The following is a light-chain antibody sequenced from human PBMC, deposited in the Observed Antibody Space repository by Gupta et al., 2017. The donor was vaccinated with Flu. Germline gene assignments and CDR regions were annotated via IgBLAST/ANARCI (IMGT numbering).Light chain of an antibody. CDR1: SGDVGGYNY. CDR3: SSYTSRNTVV. Sequence: SITISCIGGSGDVGGYNYVSWYRQDPGKAPRVIIYDVGNRPAGVPSRFSGSKSGNTASLTISGLQADDEADYYCSSYTSRNTVVFGGGTKVTVL. V-gene: IGLV2-14*04. J-gene: IGLJ2*01. CDR2: DVG.